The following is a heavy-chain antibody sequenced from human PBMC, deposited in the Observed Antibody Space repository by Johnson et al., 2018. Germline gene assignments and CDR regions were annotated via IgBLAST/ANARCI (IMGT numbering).Heavy chain of an antibody. J-gene: IGHJ6*02. CDR3: ARDTTVRNYYYYGMDV. D-gene: IGHD4-17*01. Sequence: QVQLVQSGGGVVQPGRSLRLSCAASGFTFSSYGMHWVRQAPGKGLEWVAVIWYDGSNKYYADSVKGRFTISRDNSKNTLYLQMNSLRAEETAVYYCARDTTVRNYYYYGMDVWGQGTTVTVSS. CDR1: GFTFSSYG. V-gene: IGHV3-33*01. CDR2: IWYDGSNK.